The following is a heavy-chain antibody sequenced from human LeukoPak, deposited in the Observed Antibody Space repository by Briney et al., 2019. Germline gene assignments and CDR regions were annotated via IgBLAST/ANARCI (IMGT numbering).Heavy chain of an antibody. CDR2: ISSSSIYI. Sequence: GVSLRLSCAVSGFTFSSHSMNWVRQAPGKGLEWVSSISSSSIYIYYADSVKGRFTISRDNAKNSLYLQMNSLRAEDTAVYYCARSGYNYGYWFDYWGQGTLVTVSS. CDR1: GFTFSSHS. CDR3: ARSGYNYGYWFDY. J-gene: IGHJ4*02. V-gene: IGHV3-21*01. D-gene: IGHD5-18*01.